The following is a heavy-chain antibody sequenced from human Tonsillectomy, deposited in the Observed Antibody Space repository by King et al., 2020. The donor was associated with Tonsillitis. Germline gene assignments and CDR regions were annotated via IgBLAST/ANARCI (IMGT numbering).Heavy chain of an antibody. CDR2: IKSKTDGGTT. V-gene: IGHV3-15*01. CDR1: CKKAW. Sequence: CKKAWMTWVRQAPGKGLEWVGRIKSKTDGGTTDYAAPVKGRFTISRYDSENTVFLQMNSLKTEEPAVYYCSTAFFLVSDYWGQGTLVTVSS. D-gene: IGHD6-6*01. J-gene: IGHJ4*02. CDR3: STAFFLVSDY.